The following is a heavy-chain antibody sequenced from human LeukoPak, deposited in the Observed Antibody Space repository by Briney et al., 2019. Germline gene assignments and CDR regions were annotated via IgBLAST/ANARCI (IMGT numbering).Heavy chain of an antibody. D-gene: IGHD6-13*01. V-gene: IGHV4-34*01. J-gene: IGHJ4*02. CDR3: ARGPAAAVTLDY. Sequence: PSETLSLTCAVYGGSFSGYYWSWIRQPPGKGLEWIGEINHSGSTNYNPSLKSRVTISVDTSKNQFSLKLSSVTAADTAVYYCARGPAAAVTLDYWGQGTLVTVSS. CDR1: GGSFSGYY. CDR2: INHSGST.